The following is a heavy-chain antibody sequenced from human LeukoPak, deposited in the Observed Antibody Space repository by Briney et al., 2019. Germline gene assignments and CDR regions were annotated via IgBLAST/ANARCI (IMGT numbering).Heavy chain of an antibody. D-gene: IGHD3-10*01. Sequence: ASVKVSCKASGYTFTGYYMHGVRQAPGQGLEWMGWINPNSGGTNYAQKFQGRVTMTRDTSISTAYMELSRLRSDDTAVYYCARAPYYYGSGSQTGDDWFDPWGQGTLVTVSS. V-gene: IGHV1-2*02. J-gene: IGHJ5*02. CDR2: INPNSGGT. CDR3: ARAPYYYGSGSQTGDDWFDP. CDR1: GYTFTGYY.